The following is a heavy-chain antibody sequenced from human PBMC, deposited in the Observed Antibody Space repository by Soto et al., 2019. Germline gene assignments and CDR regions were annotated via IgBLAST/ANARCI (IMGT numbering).Heavy chain of an antibody. D-gene: IGHD6-13*01. CDR3: AKGLRISAAGPFYYYGMDV. V-gene: IGHV3-13*01. CDR2: IGTAGDT. J-gene: IGHJ6*02. CDR1: GFTFSSYD. Sequence: PGGSLRLSCAASGFTFSSYDMHWVRQATGKGLEWVSAIGTAGDTYYPGSVKGRFTISRENAKNSLYLQMNSLRAGDTAVYCCAKGLRISAAGPFYYYGMDVWGQGTTVTVSS.